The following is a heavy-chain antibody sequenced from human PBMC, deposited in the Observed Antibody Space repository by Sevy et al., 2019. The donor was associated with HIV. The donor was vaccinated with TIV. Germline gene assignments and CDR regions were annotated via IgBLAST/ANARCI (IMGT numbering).Heavy chain of an antibody. J-gene: IGHJ6*02. V-gene: IGHV1-8*01. Sequence: ASVKVSCKASGYTFTSYDINWVRQATGQGLEWMGWMNPNSGNTGYAQKFQGRVTMTMNTSISTAYMELSSLRTEDTDVYYRPRGPTGWKLDGTKMKYYYYAMDVWGQGTPVTVSS. CDR1: GYTFTSYD. D-gene: IGHD1-1*01. CDR3: PRGPTGWKLDGTKMKYYYYAMDV. CDR2: MNPNSGNT.